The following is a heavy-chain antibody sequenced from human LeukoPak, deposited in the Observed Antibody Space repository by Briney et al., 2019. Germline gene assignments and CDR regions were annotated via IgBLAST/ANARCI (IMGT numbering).Heavy chain of an antibody. Sequence: ASVKVSCKASGYTFTSYAMNWVRQAPGHGLEGMGWINPNSGGTNYAQKFQGRVTMTRDTSISTAYMELSRLRSDDTAVYYCARAVEVAGPDAFDIWGQGTMVTVSS. J-gene: IGHJ3*02. CDR2: INPNSGGT. CDR1: GYTFTSYA. CDR3: ARAVEVAGPDAFDI. D-gene: IGHD6-19*01. V-gene: IGHV1-2*02.